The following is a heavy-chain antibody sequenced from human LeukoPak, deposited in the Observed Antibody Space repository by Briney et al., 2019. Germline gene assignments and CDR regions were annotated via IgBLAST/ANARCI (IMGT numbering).Heavy chain of an antibody. CDR2: ISAYNGNT. CDR3: ARDRSGSYGGLDY. CDR1: GYIFTSYG. V-gene: IGHV1-18*01. D-gene: IGHD4-23*01. Sequence: ASVKVSCKASGYIFTSYGISWVRQAPGQGLEWMGWISAYNGNTNYAQKLQGRVTMTRDMSTSTVYMELSSLRSEDTAVYYCARDRSGSYGGLDYWGQGTLDTVSS. J-gene: IGHJ4*02.